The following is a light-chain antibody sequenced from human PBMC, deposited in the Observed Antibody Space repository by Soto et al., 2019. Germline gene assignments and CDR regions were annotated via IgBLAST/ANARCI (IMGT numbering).Light chain of an antibody. J-gene: IGLJ2*01. Sequence: QSVLTQSPSASASLGASVKLTCTLSRGHSNYAIAWHQQQSEKGPRYLMKLNSDGSHSKGDGIPNRFSGSSSGAERYLTISSLQSEDEAEYYCQTWGSGIVVFGGGTKLTVL. V-gene: IGLV4-69*01. CDR3: QTWGSGIVV. CDR2: LNSDGSH. CDR1: RGHSNYA.